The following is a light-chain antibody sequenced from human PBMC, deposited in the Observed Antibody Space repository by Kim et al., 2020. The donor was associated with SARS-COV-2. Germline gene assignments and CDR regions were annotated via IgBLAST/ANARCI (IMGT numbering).Light chain of an antibody. Sequence: KVTISCSGSSSNIGTSHVYWYRQLPGTAPKLLIYDSDKRPSGIPDRFSGSKSGTSATLGITGLQTGDEADYYCATWDTGLSTGLFGGGTQLTVL. CDR1: SSNIGTSH. J-gene: IGLJ3*02. CDR3: ATWDTGLSTGL. V-gene: IGLV1-51*01. CDR2: DSD.